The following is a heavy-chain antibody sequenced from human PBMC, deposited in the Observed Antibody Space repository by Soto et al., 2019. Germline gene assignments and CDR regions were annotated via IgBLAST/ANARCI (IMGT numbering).Heavy chain of an antibody. J-gene: IGHJ4*02. CDR1: GFTFSNYW. CDR3: TRGYCSGNGCYSSPSFADY. D-gene: IGHD2-15*01. CDR2: INSDGSDT. V-gene: IGHV3-74*01. Sequence: EVQLVESGGDLVQPGGSLRLSCAASGFTFSNYWMHWVRQAPGKGLVWVSRINSDGSDTTYADSVKGRFTISRDNAKNTLYLQFNNLIADDTAVYYCTRGYCSGNGCYSSPSFADYWGQGTLVTVSS.